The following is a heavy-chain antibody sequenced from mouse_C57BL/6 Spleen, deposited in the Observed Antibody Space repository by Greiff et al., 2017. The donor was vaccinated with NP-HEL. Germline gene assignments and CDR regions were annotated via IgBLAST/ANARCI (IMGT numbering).Heavy chain of an antibody. Sequence: EVQGVESGGGLVKPGGSLKLSCAASGFTFSDYGMHWVRQAPEKGLEWVAYISSGSSTIYYADTVKGRFTISRDNAKNTLFLQMTSLRSEDTAMYYCARAFYYYGSPHWYFDVWGTGTTVTVSS. J-gene: IGHJ1*03. D-gene: IGHD1-1*01. CDR1: GFTFSDYG. V-gene: IGHV5-17*01. CDR3: ARAFYYYGSPHWYFDV. CDR2: ISSGSSTI.